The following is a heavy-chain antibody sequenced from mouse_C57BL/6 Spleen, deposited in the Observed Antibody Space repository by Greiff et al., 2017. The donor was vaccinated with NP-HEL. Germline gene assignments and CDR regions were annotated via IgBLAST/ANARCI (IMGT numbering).Heavy chain of an antibody. D-gene: IGHD2-4*01. Sequence: EVKVVESGGGLVQPGGSLSLSCAASGFTFTDYYMSWVRQPPGKALEWLGFIRNKANGYTTEYSASVKGRFTISRDNSQSILYLQMNALRAEDSATYYCARSVPDYDYDSAWFAYWGQGTLVTVSA. J-gene: IGHJ3*01. CDR2: IRNKANGYTT. V-gene: IGHV7-3*01. CDR1: GFTFTDYY. CDR3: ARSVPDYDYDSAWFAY.